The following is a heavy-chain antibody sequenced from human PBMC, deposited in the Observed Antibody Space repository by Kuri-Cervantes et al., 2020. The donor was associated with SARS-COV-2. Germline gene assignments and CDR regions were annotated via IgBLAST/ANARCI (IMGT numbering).Heavy chain of an antibody. Sequence: SGPTLVKPTQTLTLTCTFSGFSLSTSGVGVGWIRQPPGKGLEWIGYIYYSGSTYYNPSLKSRVTISVDTSKNQFSLKLSSVTAADTAVYYCARDYRPNHNWYFDLWGRGTLVTVSS. D-gene: IGHD1-14*01. CDR3: ARDYRPNHNWYFDL. CDR2: IYYSGST. CDR1: GFSLSTSGVG. V-gene: IGHV4-30-4*08. J-gene: IGHJ2*01.